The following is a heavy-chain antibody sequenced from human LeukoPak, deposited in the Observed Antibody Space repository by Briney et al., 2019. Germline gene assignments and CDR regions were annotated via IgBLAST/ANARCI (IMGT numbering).Heavy chain of an antibody. Sequence: KPSETLSLTCTVSGGSISSSSYYWGWIRQPPGKGLEWIGSIYYSGSTYYNPSLKSRVTISVDTSKNQFSLKLSSVTAADTAVCYCARRLKVTPFDYWGQGTLVTVSS. J-gene: IGHJ4*02. D-gene: IGHD2-21*02. CDR1: GGSISSSSYY. CDR3: ARRLKVTPFDY. V-gene: IGHV4-39*01. CDR2: IYYSGST.